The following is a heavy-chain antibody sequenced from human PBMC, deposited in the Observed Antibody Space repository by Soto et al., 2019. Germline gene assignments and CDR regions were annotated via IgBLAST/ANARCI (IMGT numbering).Heavy chain of an antibody. J-gene: IGHJ2*01. CDR3: AKGSSSTWYRHWYFDL. Sequence: EVQLLESGGGLVQPGGSLRLSCAASGFTFTAYAMTWVRQAPGKGLECVSAISHSGDTTYYADSVKGRFTISRDNSKNTLYLQMSSLRAEDTAVYYCAKGSSSTWYRHWYFDLWGRGTPVTVSS. CDR1: GFTFTAYA. V-gene: IGHV3-23*01. CDR2: ISHSGDTT. D-gene: IGHD6-13*01.